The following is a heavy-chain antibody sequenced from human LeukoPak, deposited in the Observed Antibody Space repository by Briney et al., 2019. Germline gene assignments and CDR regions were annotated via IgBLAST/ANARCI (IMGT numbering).Heavy chain of an antibody. Sequence: WASVKVSCKASGYTFTGYYMHWVRQAPGQGLEWMGWINPNSGGTNYAQKFQGRVTMTRDTSISTAYMELSRLRSDDTAVYYCARKLAVAGHYHFDNWGQGTLVTVSS. D-gene: IGHD6-19*01. CDR2: INPNSGGT. CDR3: ARKLAVAGHYHFDN. J-gene: IGHJ4*02. CDR1: GYTFTGYY. V-gene: IGHV1-2*02.